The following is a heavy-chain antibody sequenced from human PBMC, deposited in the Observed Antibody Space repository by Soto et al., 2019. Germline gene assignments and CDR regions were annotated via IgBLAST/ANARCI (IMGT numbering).Heavy chain of an antibody. V-gene: IGHV3-66*01. Sequence: QTGGSLRLSCAASGFTVSSNYMSWVRQAPGKGLEWVSFIYSGGSTYYADSVKGRFTISRDNSKNTLYLQMNSLRAEDTAVYYCARDVYDSSGDHLEHFQHPGQRTPVIVSS. D-gene: IGHD3-22*01. CDR3: ARDVYDSSGDHLEHFQH. J-gene: IGHJ1*01. CDR1: GFTVSSNY. CDR2: IYSGGST.